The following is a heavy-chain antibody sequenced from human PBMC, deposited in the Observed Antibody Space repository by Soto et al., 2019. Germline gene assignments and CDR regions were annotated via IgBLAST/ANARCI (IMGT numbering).Heavy chain of an antibody. CDR3: ARDQLPPTYYMDV. V-gene: IGHV1-18*01. Sequence: ASVKVSCKASGYTFTSYGISWVRQAPGQGLEWMGWISAYNGNTNYAQKLQGRVTMTTDTSTSTAYMELSSLRSEDTAVYYCARDQLPPTYYMDVWGKGTTVTVSS. D-gene: IGHD1-1*01. CDR1: GYTFTSYG. CDR2: ISAYNGNT. J-gene: IGHJ6*03.